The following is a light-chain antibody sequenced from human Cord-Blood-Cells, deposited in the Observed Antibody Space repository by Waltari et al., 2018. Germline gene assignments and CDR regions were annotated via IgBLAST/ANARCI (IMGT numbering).Light chain of an antibody. CDR3: HQDYRYAPT. Sequence: AIRMIQSPSSLSASTGARVTITCRASQGISSYLVWYKQKPGKPPKLLLYAVSTLQRGFPSRFSGSESGTDFTLTISVLHSKNFATYYCHQDYRYAPTFGQGTNVKIK. CDR2: AVS. J-gene: IGKJ1*01. V-gene: IGKV1-8*01. CDR1: QGISSY.